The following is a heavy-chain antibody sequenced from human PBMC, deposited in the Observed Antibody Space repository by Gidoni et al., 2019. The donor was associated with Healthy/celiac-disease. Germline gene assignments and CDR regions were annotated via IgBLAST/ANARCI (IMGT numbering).Heavy chain of an antibody. V-gene: IGHV4-34*01. CDR1: GGSFSGYY. D-gene: IGHD5-12*01. Sequence: QVQLQQWGAGRLTPSETLSLPCAVYGGSFSGYYWSWIRQPPGKGLEWIGEVNHRGSTNSNPALKSRVTISVDTSKNQFSLKLSSVTAADTAVYYCARGRWLQRHCDYWGQGTLVTVSS. J-gene: IGHJ4*02. CDR2: VNHRGST. CDR3: ARGRWLQRHCDY.